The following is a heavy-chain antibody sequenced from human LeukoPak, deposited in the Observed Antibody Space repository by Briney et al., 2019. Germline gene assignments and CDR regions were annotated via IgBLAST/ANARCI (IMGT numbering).Heavy chain of an antibody. Sequence: PGGSLRLSCAASGFTFSSYAMHWVRQAPGKGLEWVAVISYDGSNKYYADSVKGRFTISRDNSKNTLYLQMNSLRAEDTAVYYCAKDGTGLTTRIHGFDVWGQGTLVTVTA. CDR2: ISYDGSNK. V-gene: IGHV3-30*04. J-gene: IGHJ3*01. D-gene: IGHD3-22*01. CDR1: GFTFSSYA. CDR3: AKDGTGLTTRIHGFDV.